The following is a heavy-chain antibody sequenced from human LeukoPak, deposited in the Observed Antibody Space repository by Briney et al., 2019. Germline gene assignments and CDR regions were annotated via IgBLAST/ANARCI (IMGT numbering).Heavy chain of an antibody. J-gene: IGHJ3*02. V-gene: IGHV4-4*09. CDR1: GTFITPFS. D-gene: IGHD5-24*01. Sequence: SENLSLTCSVSGTFITPFSRSSIRQPPGRGLEWIGYFYTSGNTHQNSSLKSRVTMSIDASKNQFSLRLSSMTAADTAVYYCARHRAEMATITDDTFDMWGQGTMVTVSS. CDR3: ARHRAEMATITDDTFDM. CDR2: FYTSGNT.